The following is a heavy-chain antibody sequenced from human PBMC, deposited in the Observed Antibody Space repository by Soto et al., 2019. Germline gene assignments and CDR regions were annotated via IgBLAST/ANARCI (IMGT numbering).Heavy chain of an antibody. D-gene: IGHD3-10*01. CDR2: IYWNDDK. Sequence: FRPTPVSPTETLTRTCTFSRFSLSTSGVGVGWIRQPPGNALEWLALIYWNDDKRYSPSLKSRLTITKDTSKNQVVLTMTNMDPVDTATYYCAHSRTPMYDYGSGSFNWFDPWGQGTLVTVSS. V-gene: IGHV2-5*01. CDR3: AHSRTPMYDYGSGSFNWFDP. CDR1: RFSLSTSGVG. J-gene: IGHJ5*02.